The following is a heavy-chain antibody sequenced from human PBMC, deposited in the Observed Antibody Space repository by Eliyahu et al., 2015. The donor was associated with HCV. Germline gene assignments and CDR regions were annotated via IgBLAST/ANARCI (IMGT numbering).Heavy chain of an antibody. CDR3: AITLMVRGLSFDI. Sequence: QVQLQESGPGLVKPSQTLSLTCXVSGGSISXGSYYWSWIRQPAGKGLEWIGRIYTSGSTNYNPSLKSRVTISVDTSKNQFSLKLSSVTAADTAVYYCAITLMVRGLSFDIWGQGTMVTVSS. J-gene: IGHJ3*02. CDR2: IYTSGST. V-gene: IGHV4-61*02. CDR1: GGSISXGSYY. D-gene: IGHD3-10*01.